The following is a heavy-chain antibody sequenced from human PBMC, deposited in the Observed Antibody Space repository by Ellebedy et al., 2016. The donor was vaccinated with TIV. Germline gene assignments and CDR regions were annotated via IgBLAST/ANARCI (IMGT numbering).Heavy chain of an antibody. J-gene: IGHJ3*02. V-gene: IGHV4-59*01. CDR2: IHYSGST. CDR3: AREYSAFDM. Sequence: SETLSLXXTVSGGSISGNYWHWIRQPPGKGLEWIGFIHYSGSTNYNPSLKSRVTISVDTSKNQFSLKLSSLTAADTAVYYCAREYSAFDMWGQGTMVTVSS. CDR1: GGSISGNY. D-gene: IGHD2-15*01.